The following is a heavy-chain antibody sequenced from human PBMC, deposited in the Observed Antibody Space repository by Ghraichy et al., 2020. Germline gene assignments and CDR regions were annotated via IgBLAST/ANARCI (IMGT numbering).Heavy chain of an antibody. D-gene: IGHD1-26*01. J-gene: IGHJ3*02. CDR3: ARDSGSYQYLDAFDI. V-gene: IGHV3-48*02. CDR1: GFTFSSYS. CDR2: ISSSSSTI. Sequence: GGSLRLSCAASGFTFSSYSMNWVRQAPGKGLEWVSYISSSSSTIYYADSVKGRFTISRDNAKNSLYLQMNSLRDEDTAVYYCARDSGSYQYLDAFDIWGQGTMVTVSS.